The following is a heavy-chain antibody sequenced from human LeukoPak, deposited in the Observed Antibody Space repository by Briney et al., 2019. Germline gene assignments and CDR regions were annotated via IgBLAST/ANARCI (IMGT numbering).Heavy chain of an antibody. CDR1: GYSISSGYY. CDR3: ASHYYDSSGYLFDS. J-gene: IGHJ4*02. CDR2: VYDTGRT. Sequence: PSETLSLTCAVSGYSISSGYYWGWIRQPPGKGVEWTGIVYDTGRTYYHPSLKSRVTISLDTSKNKLYMRVNSVTAADTAVYYCASHYYDSSGYLFDSWGRGSLVTVSS. V-gene: IGHV4-38-2*01. D-gene: IGHD3-22*01.